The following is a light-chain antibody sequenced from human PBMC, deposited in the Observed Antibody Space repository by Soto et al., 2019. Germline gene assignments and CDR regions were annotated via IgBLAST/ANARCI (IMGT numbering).Light chain of an antibody. Sequence: QSVLTQPASVSGPPGQSITISCTGTSSDVGGYDYVSWHQLHPGKAPKLMVFEVSNRPSGVSYRFSGSKSGNTASLTISGLQAEDEADYFCSSYSISTAYLFGTGTKVTVL. CDR2: EVS. CDR3: SSYSISTAYL. J-gene: IGLJ1*01. CDR1: SSDVGGYDY. V-gene: IGLV2-14*01.